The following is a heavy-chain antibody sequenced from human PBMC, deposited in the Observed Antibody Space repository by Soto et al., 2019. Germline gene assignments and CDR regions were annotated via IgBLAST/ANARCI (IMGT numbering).Heavy chain of an antibody. Sequence: EEQLLESGGGLVQPGGSLRLSCVASGFTFNSYGMSWARQAPGKGLEWVSVISGSGGSTYYADSVKGRFTISRDNSKNTLYLQMNSLRAEDTAVYYCARDDIPGIAVATYGMDVWGQGTTVIVSS. CDR1: GFTFNSYG. CDR2: ISGSGGST. CDR3: ARDDIPGIAVATYGMDV. D-gene: IGHD6-19*01. V-gene: IGHV3-23*01. J-gene: IGHJ6*02.